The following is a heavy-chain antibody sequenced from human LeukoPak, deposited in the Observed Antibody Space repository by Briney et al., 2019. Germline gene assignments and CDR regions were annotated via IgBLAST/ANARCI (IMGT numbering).Heavy chain of an antibody. CDR2: IYRLGNT. CDR3: VCRGQRYFLD. V-gene: IGHV4-4*08. J-gene: IGHJ1*01. CDR1: TDSITTVY. Sequence: PESLSLTCIVPTDSITTVYRSCIRQPPGKGLEWIGYIYRLGNTDYNPSLKSRVTISVDTSKNQLSLNLSSVTAAATAVYYCVCRGQRYFLDWGQGTLVTVSS.